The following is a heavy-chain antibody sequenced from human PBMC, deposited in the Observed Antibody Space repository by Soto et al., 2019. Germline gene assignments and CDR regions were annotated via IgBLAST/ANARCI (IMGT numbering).Heavy chain of an antibody. CDR3: ARDIVVDTAMVDFYYYDY. D-gene: IGHD5-18*01. Sequence: SETLSLTCAVYGGSFSGYYWSWIRQPPGKGLEWIGEINHSGSTNYNPSLKSRVTISVDTSKNQFSLKLSSVTAADTAVYYCARDIVVDTAMVDFYYYDYWGQGTLVTISS. CDR1: GGSFSGYY. CDR2: INHSGST. V-gene: IGHV4-34*01. J-gene: IGHJ4*02.